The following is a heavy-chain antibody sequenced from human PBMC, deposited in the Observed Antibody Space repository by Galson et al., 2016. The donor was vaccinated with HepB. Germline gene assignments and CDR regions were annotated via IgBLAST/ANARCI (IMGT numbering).Heavy chain of an antibody. J-gene: IGHJ6*02. V-gene: IGHV1-8*01. CDR1: GYTFTSYD. Sequence: SVKVSCKASGYTFTSYDINWVRQATGQGLEWMGWLNPNSGNTGYAHKFQGRVTMTRNTSISIVYMELSSLRSEDPAVYYCARENVSLSFGELLNSGMDVWGQGTTVTVSS. CDR2: LNPNSGNT. CDR3: ARENVSLSFGELLNSGMDV. D-gene: IGHD3-10*01.